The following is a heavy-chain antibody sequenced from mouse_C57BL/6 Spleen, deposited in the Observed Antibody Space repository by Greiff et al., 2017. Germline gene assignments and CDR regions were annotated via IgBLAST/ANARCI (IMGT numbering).Heavy chain of an antibody. CDR2: IWTGGGT. CDR3: ARLYYYGSSYWYFDV. D-gene: IGHD1-1*01. CDR1: GFSLTSYA. V-gene: IGHV2-9-1*01. Sequence: VKLMESGPGLVAPSQSLSITCTVSGFSLTSYAISWVRQPPGKGLEWLGVIWTGGGTNYNSALKSRLSISKDNSKSQVFLKMNSLQTDDTARYYCARLYYYGSSYWYFDVWGTGTTVTVSS. J-gene: IGHJ1*03.